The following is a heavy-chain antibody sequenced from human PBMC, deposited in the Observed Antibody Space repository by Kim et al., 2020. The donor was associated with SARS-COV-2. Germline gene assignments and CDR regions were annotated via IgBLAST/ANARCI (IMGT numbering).Heavy chain of an antibody. V-gene: IGHV3-13*01. J-gene: IGHJ3*02. Sequence: DTYYPGSVKGRFTISRENAKNSLYLQMNSLRAGDTAVYYCARVYRDAFDIWGQGTMVTVSS. CDR2: DT. D-gene: IGHD3-16*02. CDR3: ARVYRDAFDI.